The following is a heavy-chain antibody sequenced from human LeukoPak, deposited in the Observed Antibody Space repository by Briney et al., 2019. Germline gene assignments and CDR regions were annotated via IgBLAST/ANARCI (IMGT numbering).Heavy chain of an antibody. Sequence: PTGGSLRLSCEASGFTLSAYAMNWVRQAPGKGLDWVAVISYDGSNKYYADSVKGRFTISRDNSKNTLYLQVNSLRAEDTAVYFCARAYSFGPNCIGDYWGQGTLVTVSS. V-gene: IGHV3-30*19. CDR3: ARAYSFGPNCIGDY. CDR2: ISYDGSNK. CDR1: GFTLSAYA. J-gene: IGHJ4*02. D-gene: IGHD5-18*01.